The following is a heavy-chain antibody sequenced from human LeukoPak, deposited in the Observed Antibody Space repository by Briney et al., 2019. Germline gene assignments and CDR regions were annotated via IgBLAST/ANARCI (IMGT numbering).Heavy chain of an antibody. D-gene: IGHD2-15*01. J-gene: IGHJ4*02. V-gene: IGHV4-34*01. CDR3: ARVAATNLIDY. CDR1: GGSFSGYY. Sequence: SETLSLTCAVYGGSFSGYYWSWIRQPPGKGLEWIGEINHSGSTNYNPSLKSRVTISVDTSKNQFSLKLSSVTAADTAVYYCARVAATNLIDYWGQGTLVTVSS. CDR2: INHSGST.